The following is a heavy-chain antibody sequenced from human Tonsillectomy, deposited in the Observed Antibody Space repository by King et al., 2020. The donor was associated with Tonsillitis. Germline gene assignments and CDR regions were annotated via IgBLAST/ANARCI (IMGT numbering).Heavy chain of an antibody. CDR1: EYTFTDYY. J-gene: IGHJ4*02. CDR3: VRDTGSSTDGDY. Sequence: VQLVESGAEVKKPGASVKVSCKASEYTFTDYYIHWVRQAPGQGLEWMGWINPNSGGTNYPQKFQGRVTMTRATSISTAYMELSRLRSDDTAVYYCVRDTGSSTDGDYWGQGTLVTVSS. V-gene: IGHV1-2*02. CDR2: INPNSGGT. D-gene: IGHD1-26*01.